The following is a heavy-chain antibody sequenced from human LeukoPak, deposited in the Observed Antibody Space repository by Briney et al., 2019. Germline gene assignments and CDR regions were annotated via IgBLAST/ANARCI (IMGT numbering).Heavy chain of an antibody. J-gene: IGHJ4*02. Sequence: ASVKVSCKASGYTFTGYYMHWVRQAPGQGLEWMGWINPNSGGTNYAQKFQGRVTMTRDTSISTAYMELSRLRSDDTAVYYCAREAYYDYVWGSYRYRYFDYWGQGTLVTVSS. V-gene: IGHV1-2*02. CDR2: INPNSGGT. CDR3: AREAYYDYVWGSYRYRYFDY. CDR1: GYTFTGYY. D-gene: IGHD3-16*02.